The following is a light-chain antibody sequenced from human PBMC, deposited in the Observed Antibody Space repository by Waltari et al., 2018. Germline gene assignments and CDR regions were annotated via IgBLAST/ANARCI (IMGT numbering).Light chain of an antibody. V-gene: IGKV3-11*01. Sequence: SCRASQSVGTYLAWYQQRPCQSPRLLIYDASYRATSIPARFSGSGSETDFTLTISSLQPEDFAVYYCQQRRNWPLTFGGGTRVQI. CDR3: QQRRNWPLT. CDR2: DAS. J-gene: IGKJ4*01. CDR1: QSVGTY.